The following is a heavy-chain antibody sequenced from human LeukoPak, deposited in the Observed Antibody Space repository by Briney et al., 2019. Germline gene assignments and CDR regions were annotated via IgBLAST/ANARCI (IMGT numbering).Heavy chain of an antibody. D-gene: IGHD1/OR15-1a*01. Sequence: GGSLRLSCAASGFTFSSYAMSWVRQAPGKGLEWVSAISGSGGSTYYADSVKGRFTISRDNSKNTLYLQMNSLTPEDTAVYYCTRCSTGTRLYYFDYWGQGTLVTVSS. V-gene: IGHV3-23*01. CDR2: ISGSGGST. J-gene: IGHJ4*02. CDR1: GFTFSSYA. CDR3: TRCSTGTRLYYFDY.